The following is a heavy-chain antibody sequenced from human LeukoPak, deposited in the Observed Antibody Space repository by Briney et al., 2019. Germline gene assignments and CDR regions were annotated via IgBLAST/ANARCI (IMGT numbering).Heavy chain of an antibody. CDR3: ARTVGTHRFDY. V-gene: IGHV4-39*01. CDR1: GGSISSSDYY. CDR2: IYYNGNT. D-gene: IGHD4-23*01. J-gene: IGHJ4*02. Sequence: SETLSLTCTVAGGSISSSDYYWGWIRQPPGERLEWIGTIYYNGNTYYNPSLQSRVIISVDTSKNQFSLKLTSVTAPDTAVYYCARTVGTHRFDYWGQGILVTVSS.